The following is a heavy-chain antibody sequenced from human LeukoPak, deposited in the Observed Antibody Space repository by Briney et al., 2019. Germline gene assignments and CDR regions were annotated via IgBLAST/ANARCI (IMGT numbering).Heavy chain of an antibody. Sequence: PSETLSLTCTVSGGSVSSGSYYWNWIRQPPGKGLEWIAYIYYTGTTNYNPSLKSRVTISVDTSKNQFSLKLSSVTAADTAVYYCARGYCSGGNCYYFDYWGQGTLVTVSS. V-gene: IGHV4-61*01. D-gene: IGHD2-15*01. CDR1: GGSVSSGSYY. J-gene: IGHJ4*02. CDR2: IYYTGTT. CDR3: ARGYCSGGNCYYFDY.